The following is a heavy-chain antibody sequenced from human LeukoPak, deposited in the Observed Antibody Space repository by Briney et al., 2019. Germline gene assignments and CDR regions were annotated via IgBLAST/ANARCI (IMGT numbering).Heavy chain of an antibody. CDR1: GGTFSSYA. J-gene: IGHJ3*02. Sequence: SSVKVSCKASGGTFSSYAISWVRQAPGQGLEWMGGIIPIFGTANYAQKFQGRVTITADKSTSTAYMELSSLRSEDTAVYYCARDQWLVGAFDIWGQGTMVTVSS. V-gene: IGHV1-69*06. D-gene: IGHD6-19*01. CDR2: IIPIFGTA. CDR3: ARDQWLVGAFDI.